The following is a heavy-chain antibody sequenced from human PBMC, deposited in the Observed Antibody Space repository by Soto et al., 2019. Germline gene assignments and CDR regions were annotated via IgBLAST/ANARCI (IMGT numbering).Heavy chain of an antibody. J-gene: IGHJ6*02. D-gene: IGHD2-15*01. V-gene: IGHV1-69*01. CDR2: IIPIFGTA. CDR1: GGTFSSYA. CDR3: VRGSVVVVAAIRDYYYGMDV. Sequence: QVQLVQSGAEVKKPGSSVKVSCKASGGTFSSYAISWVRQAPGQGLEWMGGIIPIFGTANYAQKFQGRVTITADESTSTAYMELSSLRSEDTAVYYCVRGSVVVVAAIRDYYYGMDVWGQGTTVTVSS.